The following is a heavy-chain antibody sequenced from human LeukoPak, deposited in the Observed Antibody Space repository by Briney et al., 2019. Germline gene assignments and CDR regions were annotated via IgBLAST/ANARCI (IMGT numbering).Heavy chain of an antibody. CDR1: GYPFTHYY. Sequence: ASVKVSCKTSGYPFTHYYITWVRQAPGQGLEWIGWVSGYNAKTSYAQKFQGRVTMTIETSTTTAYMELESLRSDDTAVYYCARETSTTWPPRYFQHWGQGTLVAVSS. CDR2: VSGYNAKT. V-gene: IGHV1-18*01. J-gene: IGHJ1*01. CDR3: ARETSTTWPPRYFQH. D-gene: IGHD1-14*01.